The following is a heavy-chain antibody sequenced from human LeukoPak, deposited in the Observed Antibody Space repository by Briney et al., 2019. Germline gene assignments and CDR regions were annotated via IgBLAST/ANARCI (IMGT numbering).Heavy chain of an antibody. J-gene: IGHJ6*03. Sequence: GGSLRLSCAASGFTFSGSAMHWVRQASGKGLEWVGRIRSKANSYATAYAASVKGRFTISRDDSKNTAYLQMNSLKTEDTAVYYCTRHSSSTGTVGYYYYTDVWGKGTTVTVSS. V-gene: IGHV3-73*01. CDR3: TRHSSSTGTVGYYYYTDV. D-gene: IGHD6-6*01. CDR2: IRSKANSYAT. CDR1: GFTFSGSA.